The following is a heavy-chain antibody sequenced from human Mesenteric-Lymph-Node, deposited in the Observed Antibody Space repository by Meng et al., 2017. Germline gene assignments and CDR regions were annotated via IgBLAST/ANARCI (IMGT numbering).Heavy chain of an antibody. CDR3: ARDILRIFYYGMDV. CDR2: ISSSGSTI. J-gene: IGHJ6*02. D-gene: IGHD5/OR15-5a*01. Sequence: GESLKISCAASGFTFSSYEMNWVRQAPGKGLEWVSYISSSGSTIYYADSVKGRFTISRDNAKNSLYLQMNSLRAEDTAVYYCARDILRIFYYGMDVWGQGTMVTVSS. CDR1: GFTFSSYE. V-gene: IGHV3-48*03.